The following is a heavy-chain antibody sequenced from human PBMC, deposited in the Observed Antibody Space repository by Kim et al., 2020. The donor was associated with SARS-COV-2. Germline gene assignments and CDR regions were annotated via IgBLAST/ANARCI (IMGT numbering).Heavy chain of an antibody. J-gene: IGHJ4*02. CDR3: ARGSVVVKN. V-gene: IGHV4-34*01. CDR2: GST. D-gene: IGHD3-22*01. Sequence: GSTTPNPSLKSRVTISVDTSKNQFSLKLSSVTAADTAVYYCARGSVVVKNWGQGTLVTVSS.